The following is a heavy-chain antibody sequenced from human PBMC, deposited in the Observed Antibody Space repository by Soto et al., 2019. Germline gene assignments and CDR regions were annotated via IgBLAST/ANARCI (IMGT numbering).Heavy chain of an antibody. CDR3: ARGKRERLTLSIYYSSGMDV. CDR1: GGSISSRNYY. Sequence: QLQLQESGPRLVRPSETLSLTCSVSGGSISSRNYYWGWIRQPPGKGLEWIGTIFHTGSTSYNPCLKCRVTISVDTSKTHFSLRLTSVTAADTAVYYCARGKRERLTLSIYYSSGMDVWGQGTTVTVSS. V-gene: IGHV4-39*02. CDR2: IFHTGST. J-gene: IGHJ6*02. D-gene: IGHD1-1*01.